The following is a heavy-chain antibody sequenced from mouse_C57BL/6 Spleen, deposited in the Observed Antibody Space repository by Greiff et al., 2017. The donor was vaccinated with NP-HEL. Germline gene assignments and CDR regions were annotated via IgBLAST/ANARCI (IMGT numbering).Heavy chain of an antibody. J-gene: IGHJ3*01. Sequence: VKLMESGPELVKPGASVKISCKASGYAFSSSWMNWVKQRPGKGLEWIGRIYPGDGDTNYNGKFKGKATLTADKSSSTAYMQLSSLTSEDSAVYFCARSNDYDEGAYWGQGTLVTVAA. CDR1: GYAFSSSW. CDR3: ARSNDYDEGAY. D-gene: IGHD2-4*01. CDR2: IYPGDGDT. V-gene: IGHV1-82*01.